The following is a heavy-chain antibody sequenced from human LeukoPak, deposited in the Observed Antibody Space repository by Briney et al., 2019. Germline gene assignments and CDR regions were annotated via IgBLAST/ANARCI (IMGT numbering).Heavy chain of an antibody. Sequence: ASVKVSCTASGYTFTGYYMHWVRQAPGQGLEWMGWINPNSGGTNYAQKFQGRVTMTRDTSISTAYMELSRLRSDDTAVYYCARDGRYSSSWVGWFDPWGQGTLVTVSS. CDR2: INPNSGGT. D-gene: IGHD6-13*01. CDR1: GYTFTGYY. V-gene: IGHV1-2*02. CDR3: ARDGRYSSSWVGWFDP. J-gene: IGHJ5*02.